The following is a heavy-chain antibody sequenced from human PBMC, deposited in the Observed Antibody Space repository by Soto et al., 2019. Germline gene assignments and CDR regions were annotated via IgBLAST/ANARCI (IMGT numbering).Heavy chain of an antibody. CDR2: IDPSDSYT. CDR1: GYSFTSYW. J-gene: IGHJ6*02. D-gene: IGHD6-13*01. CDR3: ARSLAAAPVYYYCGMVV. Sequence: GESLKISCKGSGYSFTSYWISWVRQMPGKGLEWMGRIDPSDSYTNYSPSFQGHVTISADKSISTAYLQWSSLKASDTAMYYFARSLAAAPVYYYCGMVVWGQGTTVTVSS. V-gene: IGHV5-10-1*01.